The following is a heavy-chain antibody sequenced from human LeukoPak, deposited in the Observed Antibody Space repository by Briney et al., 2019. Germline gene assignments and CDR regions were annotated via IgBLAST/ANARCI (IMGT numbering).Heavy chain of an antibody. CDR3: ARDSPRTLTEQAIPFDY. D-gene: IGHD1-14*01. J-gene: IGHJ4*02. CDR2: ISWNSGSI. CDR1: GFTFDDYA. Sequence: PGGSLRLSCAASGFTFDDYAMHWVRQAPGKGLEWVSGISWNSGSIGYADSVKGRLTISRDNAKNSLYLQMNSLRAEDTAVYYCARDSPRTLTEQAIPFDYWGQGTLVTVSS. V-gene: IGHV3-9*01.